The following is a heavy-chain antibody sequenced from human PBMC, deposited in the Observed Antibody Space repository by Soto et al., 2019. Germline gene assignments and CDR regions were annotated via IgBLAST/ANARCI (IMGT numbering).Heavy chain of an antibody. Sequence: QVQLVQSGAEVKKPGSSVKVSCKASGGTFSSYTISWVRQAPGQGLEWMGRIIPILGIANYAQKFQGRVTITADKSTSTAYMELRSVRSEDTAVYYCASMDCSGGSCYSDWFDPWGQGTLVTVSS. CDR1: GGTFSSYT. J-gene: IGHJ5*02. CDR2: IIPILGIA. D-gene: IGHD2-15*01. V-gene: IGHV1-69*02. CDR3: ASMDCSGGSCYSDWFDP.